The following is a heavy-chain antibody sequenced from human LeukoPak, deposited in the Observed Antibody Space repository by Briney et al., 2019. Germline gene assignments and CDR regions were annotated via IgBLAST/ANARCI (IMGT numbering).Heavy chain of an antibody. J-gene: IGHJ6*02. V-gene: IGHV1-2*02. Sequence: ASVKVSCKASGYTFTGYYMHWVRQAPGQGLEWMVWINPNSGGTNYAQKFQGRVTMTRDTSISTAYMELSRLRSDDTAVYYCARILAAGSRYYYYGMDVWRQGTTVTVSS. CDR1: GYTFTGYY. CDR2: INPNSGGT. D-gene: IGHD6-13*01. CDR3: ARILAAGSRYYYYGMDV.